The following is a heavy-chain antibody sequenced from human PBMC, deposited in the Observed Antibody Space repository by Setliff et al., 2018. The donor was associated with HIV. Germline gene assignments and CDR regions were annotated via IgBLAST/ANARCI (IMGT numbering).Heavy chain of an antibody. V-gene: IGHV4-38-2*01. CDR2: IYHSGNT. D-gene: IGHD6-13*01. J-gene: IGHJ4*02. Sequence: SETLSLTCAVSGYSISSGYYWGWIRRPPGEGLEWIGSIYHSGNTYYNPSLKSRVTISVDTSKNQFSLKLSSVTAADTAVYYCARHGDSSSWSFGHYFDYWGQGTLVTVSS. CDR1: GYSISSGYY. CDR3: ARHGDSSSWSFGHYFDY.